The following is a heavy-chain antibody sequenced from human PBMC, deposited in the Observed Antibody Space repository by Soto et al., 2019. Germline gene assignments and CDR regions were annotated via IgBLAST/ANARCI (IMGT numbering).Heavy chain of an antibody. CDR1: GGSFSGYY. D-gene: IGHD3-10*01. CDR2: INQSGST. V-gene: IGHV4-34*01. Sequence: SETLSLTCAVYGGSFSGYYWSWIRQPPGKGLEWIGEINQSGSTNYNPSLKSRVTISVDTSKNQFSLKLSSVTAADTAVYYCAGDQGTPLLWFGGHQLDVWGQGTTVTVSS. J-gene: IGHJ6*02. CDR3: AGDQGTPLLWFGGHQLDV.